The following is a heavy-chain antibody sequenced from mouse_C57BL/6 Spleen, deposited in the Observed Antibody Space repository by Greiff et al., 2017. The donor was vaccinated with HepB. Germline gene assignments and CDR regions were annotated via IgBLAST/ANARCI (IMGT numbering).Heavy chain of an antibody. CDR3: AREAVVAYYYAMDY. CDR1: GYSITSVYY. J-gene: IGHJ4*01. V-gene: IGHV3-6*01. D-gene: IGHD1-1*01. CDR2: ISYDGSN. Sequence: EVKLQESGPGLVKPSQSLSLTCSVTGYSITSVYYWNWIRQFPGNKLEWMGYISYDGSNNYNPSLKNRISITRDTSKNQFFLKLNSVTTEDTATYYCAREAVVAYYYAMDYWGQGTSVTVSS.